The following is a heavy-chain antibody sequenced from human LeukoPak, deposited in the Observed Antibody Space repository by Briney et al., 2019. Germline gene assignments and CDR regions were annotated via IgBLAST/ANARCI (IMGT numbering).Heavy chain of an antibody. CDR1: GFTFSSYA. D-gene: IGHD6-25*01. V-gene: IGHV3-30*04. J-gene: IGHJ4*02. Sequence: PGGSLRLSCAASGFTFSSYAMHWVRQAPGKGLEWVAVISYDGRNKSYADSVKGRFTISKDNSKTTLYLQMSSVRAEDTAVYYCARDYQSGTFDSWGQGTLVTVSS. CDR2: ISYDGRNK. CDR3: ARDYQSGTFDS.